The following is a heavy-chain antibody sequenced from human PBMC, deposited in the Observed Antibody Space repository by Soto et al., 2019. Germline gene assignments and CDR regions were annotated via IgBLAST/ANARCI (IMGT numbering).Heavy chain of an antibody. CDR2: TYYRSKWYN. V-gene: IGHV6-1*01. J-gene: IGHJ4*02. Sequence: PSQTLSLTGSICGGSVSSNSAASYWNRQSPSRGLEWLGRTYYRSKWYNDYAVSVKSRITINPDTSKNQFSLQLNSVTPEDTAVYYCARDRPAYSRGRGYFDYWGQGTLVTVS. CDR3: ARDRPAYSRGRGYFDY. D-gene: IGHD6-19*01. CDR1: GGSVSSNSAA.